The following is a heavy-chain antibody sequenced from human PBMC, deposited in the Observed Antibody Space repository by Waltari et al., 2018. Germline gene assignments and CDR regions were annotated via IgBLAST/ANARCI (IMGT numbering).Heavy chain of an antibody. CDR3: ARGVGAPDYYYYYYMDV. D-gene: IGHD1-26*01. V-gene: IGHV3-72*01. CDR1: GFTFSDHY. J-gene: IGHJ6*03. CDR2: TRNKANSYTT. Sequence: EVQLVESGGGLVQPGGSLRLSCAASGFTFSDHYMDWVRQAPGKGLEWVGRTRNKANSYTTEYAASVKGRFTISRDDSKNSLYLQMNSLKTEDTAVYYCARGVGAPDYYYYYYMDVWGKGTTVTVSS.